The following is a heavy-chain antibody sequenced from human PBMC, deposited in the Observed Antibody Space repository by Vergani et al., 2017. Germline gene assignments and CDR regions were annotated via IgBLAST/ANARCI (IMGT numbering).Heavy chain of an antibody. Sequence: QVQLVQSGAEVKKPGASVKVSCKASGYTFTSYYMHWVRQAPGQGLEWMGIINPSGGSTNYAQKFQGRVTMTRDKSTSTVYMELSSLRSEDTAVYYCARAGYCSSTSCYFGLDYFDYWGQGTLVTVSS. D-gene: IGHD2-2*03. V-gene: IGHV1-46*01. J-gene: IGHJ4*02. CDR1: GYTFTSYY. CDR2: INPSGGST. CDR3: ARAGYCSSTSCYFGLDYFDY.